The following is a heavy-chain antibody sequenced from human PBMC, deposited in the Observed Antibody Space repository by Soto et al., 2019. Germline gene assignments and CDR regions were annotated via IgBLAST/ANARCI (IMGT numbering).Heavy chain of an antibody. D-gene: IGHD3-3*01. V-gene: IGHV4-30-4*01. CDR2: IYYSGST. CDR3: ARVAGYDFWSGYYKSSVYYYYYGMDV. Sequence: PSETLCLTGTVSCGSISSGDYYWSWIRQPPGKGLEWIVYIYYSGSTYYNPSLKSRVTISVDTSKNQFSLKLSSVTAADTAVYYCARVAGYDFWSGYYKSSVYYYYYGMDVWGQGTTVTVSS. J-gene: IGHJ6*02. CDR1: CGSISSGDYY.